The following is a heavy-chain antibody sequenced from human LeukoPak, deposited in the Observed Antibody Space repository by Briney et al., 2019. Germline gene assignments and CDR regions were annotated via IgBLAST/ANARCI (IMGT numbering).Heavy chain of an antibody. D-gene: IGHD3-9*01. CDR1: GYTFTSYG. CDR2: MSAYNGNT. Sequence: ASVKVSCKASGYTFTSYGISWVRQAPGQGLEWMGWMSAYNGNTNYAQKLQGRVTMTTDTSTSTAYMELRSLRSDDTAVYYCARDVTYYDILTGYYSLYYFDYWGQGTLVTVSS. CDR3: ARDVTYYDILTGYYSLYYFDY. J-gene: IGHJ4*02. V-gene: IGHV1-18*01.